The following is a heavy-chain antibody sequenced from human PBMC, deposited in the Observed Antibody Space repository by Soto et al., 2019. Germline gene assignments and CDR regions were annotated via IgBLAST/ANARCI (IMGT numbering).Heavy chain of an antibody. CDR3: AKGDGYSYGYGIHYYYYYGMDV. CDR1: GYSFTSYW. CDR2: IYPGDSDT. D-gene: IGHD5-18*01. V-gene: IGHV5-51*01. Sequence: GDSLKISCKGSGYSFTSYWIGWVRQMPGKGLEWMGIIYPGDSDTRYSPSFQGQVTISRDNSKNTLYLQMNSLRAEDTAVYYCAKGDGYSYGYGIHYYYYYGMDVWGQGTTVTVSS. J-gene: IGHJ6*02.